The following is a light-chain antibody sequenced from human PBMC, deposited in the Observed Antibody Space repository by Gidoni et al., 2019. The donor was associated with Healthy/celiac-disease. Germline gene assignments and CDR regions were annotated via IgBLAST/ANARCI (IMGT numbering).Light chain of an antibody. Sequence: DIQMTQSPSSLSTSVGDRVNITCRASQSISSYLNWYQQKPGKSPKLLIYDASSLQSGVPSRFSGSGSGTDFTLTISSLQPEDFATYYCQQSYSTPYTFGQGTKLEIK. V-gene: IGKV1-39*01. J-gene: IGKJ2*01. CDR2: DAS. CDR3: QQSYSTPYT. CDR1: QSISSY.